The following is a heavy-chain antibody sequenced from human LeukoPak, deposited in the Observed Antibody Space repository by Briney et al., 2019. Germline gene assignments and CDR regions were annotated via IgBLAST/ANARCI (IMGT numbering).Heavy chain of an antibody. D-gene: IGHD3-10*01. CDR2: IRYDGSNK. CDR1: GFTFSSYG. CDR3: AKDMAHYYGSGSYFDY. J-gene: IGHJ4*02. V-gene: IGHV3-30*02. Sequence: GGSLRLSCAASGFTFSSYGMHWVRQAPGKGLEWVAFIRYDGSNKYYADSVKGRFTISRDNAKNSLYLQMNSLRAEDTALYYCAKDMAHYYGSGSYFDYWGQGTLVTVSS.